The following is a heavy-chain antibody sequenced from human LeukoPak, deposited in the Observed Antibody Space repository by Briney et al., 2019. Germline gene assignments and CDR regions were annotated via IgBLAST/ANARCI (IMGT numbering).Heavy chain of an antibody. V-gene: IGHV4-59*02. J-gene: IGHJ4*02. CDR2: IYYTGT. D-gene: IGHD3-16*02. CDR3: ARVGPRDYVWGSYRYTPTGSFDY. Sequence: PSETLSLTCTVSGGSVTDYYWSWIRQSPGKGLEWIGYIYYTGTSYNPSLKSRVTISVDTSKNQFSLKLSSVTAADTAVYYCARVGPRDYVWGSYRYTPTGSFDYWGQGTLVTVSS. CDR1: GGSVTDYY.